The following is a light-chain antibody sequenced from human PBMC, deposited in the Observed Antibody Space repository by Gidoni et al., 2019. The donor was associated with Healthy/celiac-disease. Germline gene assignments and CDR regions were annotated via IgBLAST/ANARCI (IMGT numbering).Light chain of an antibody. V-gene: IGKV1-33*01. CDR1: QDISNY. CDR2: DAS. J-gene: IGKJ2*03. Sequence: DIQMTQSPSSLSASVGDRVTITCQASQDISNYLNWYQQKPGKAPKLLIYDASNLETGVPSRLSGSGSGTDFTFTISSLQPEDIATYYCQQYDNRYSFGQGTKLEIK. CDR3: QQYDNRYS.